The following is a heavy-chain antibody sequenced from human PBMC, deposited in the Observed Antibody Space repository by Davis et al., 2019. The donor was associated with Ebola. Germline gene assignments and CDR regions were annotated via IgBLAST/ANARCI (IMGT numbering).Heavy chain of an antibody. V-gene: IGHV3-30*03. D-gene: IGHD3-10*01. CDR1: GFSISNYW. CDR2: ISYDGSNK. CDR3: ARVSGSLPGY. J-gene: IGHJ4*02. Sequence: PGGSLRLSCAASGFSISNYWMHWVRQAPGKGLGGWAVISYDGSNKYYADSVKGRFTISRDNSKNTLYLQMNSLRAEDTAVYYCARVSGSLPGYWGQGTLVTVSS.